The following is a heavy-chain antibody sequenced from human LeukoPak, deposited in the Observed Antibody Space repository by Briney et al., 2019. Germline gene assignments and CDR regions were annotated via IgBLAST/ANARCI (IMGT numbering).Heavy chain of an antibody. V-gene: IGHV3-23*01. CDR3: AKLQSDGLRTYYGMDV. J-gene: IGHJ6*02. Sequence: GGSLRLSCGASGFTFGNYAMTWVRQAPGRGLEWVSASTGSGRTTYYADSVMGRFTISRDNSKNTLYLQMNSLRAEDTAVYYCAKLQSDGLRTYYGMDVWGQGTTVTVSS. CDR2: STGSGRTT. D-gene: IGHD4-17*01. CDR1: GFTFGNYA.